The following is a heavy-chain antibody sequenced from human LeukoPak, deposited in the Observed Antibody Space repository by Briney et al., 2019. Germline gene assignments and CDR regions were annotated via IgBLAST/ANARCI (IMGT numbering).Heavy chain of an antibody. J-gene: IGHJ4*02. D-gene: IGHD5-18*01. CDR1: GGSFSGYY. Sequence: PSETLSLTCAVYGGSFSGYYWSWIRQPPGKGLERIGEINHSGSTNYNPSLKSRVTISVDTSKNQFSLKLSSVTAADTAVYYCARGWDTAMVNSNYFDYWGQGTLVTVSS. CDR2: INHSGST. CDR3: ARGWDTAMVNSNYFDY. V-gene: IGHV4-34*01.